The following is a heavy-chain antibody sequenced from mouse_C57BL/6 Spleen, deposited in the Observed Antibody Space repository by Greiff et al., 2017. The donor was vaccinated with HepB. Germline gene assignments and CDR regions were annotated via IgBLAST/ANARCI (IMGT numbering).Heavy chain of an antibody. CDR2: INPNNGGT. V-gene: IGHV1-26*01. CDR3: ARRLTGYFDY. D-gene: IGHD4-1*01. J-gene: IGHJ2*01. CDR1: GYTFTDYY. Sequence: EVQLQQSGPELVKPGASVKISCKASGYTFTDYYMNWVKQSHGKSLEWIGDINPNNGGTSYNQKFKGKATLTVDKSSSTAYMELRSLTSEDSAVYYCARRLTGYFDYWGQGTTLTGSS.